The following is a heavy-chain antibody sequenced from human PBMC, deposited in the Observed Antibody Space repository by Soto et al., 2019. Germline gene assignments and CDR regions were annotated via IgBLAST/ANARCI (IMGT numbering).Heavy chain of an antibody. CDR2: IIPIFGTA. CDR1: GGTFSSYA. V-gene: IGHV1-69*13. J-gene: IGHJ6*02. Sequence: SVKVSCKASGGTFSSYAISWVRQAPGQGLEWMGGIIPIFGTANYAQKFQGRVTITADESTSTAYMELSSLRSEDTAVYYCARSRTTVTPTGWYYYYCMDVWGQGTTVTVSS. CDR3: ARSRTTVTPTGWYYYYCMDV. D-gene: IGHD4-4*01.